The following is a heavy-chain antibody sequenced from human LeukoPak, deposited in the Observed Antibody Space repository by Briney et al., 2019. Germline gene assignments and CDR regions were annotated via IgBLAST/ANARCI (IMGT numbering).Heavy chain of an antibody. CDR2: ISAYNGNT. CDR1: GYTFTSYG. D-gene: IGHD3-9*01. J-gene: IGHJ6*02. CDR3: ARELHDILTGTYYYGMDV. V-gene: IGHV1-18*01. Sequence: ASVKVSCKASGYTFTSYGISWVRQAPGQGLEWMGWISAYNGNTNYAQKLQGRVTMTTDTSTSTAYMELRSLRSDDTAVYYCARELHDILTGTYYYGMDVWGQGTTVTVSS.